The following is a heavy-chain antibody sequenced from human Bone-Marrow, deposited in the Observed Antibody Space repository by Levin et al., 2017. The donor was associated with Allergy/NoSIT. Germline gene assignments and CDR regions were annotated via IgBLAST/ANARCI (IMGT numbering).Heavy chain of an antibody. D-gene: IGHD1-1*01. CDR2: IVPIVDIT. CDR1: GGTSSDYT. V-gene: IGHV1-69*04. CDR3: VREGDWNDVFAYIDV. J-gene: IGHJ6*03. Sequence: KISCKASGGTSSDYTISWVRQAPGQGLEWMGRIVPIVDITDYAQKLQGRVTITADKITNTGYMELRGLRIEDTAVYYCVREGDWNDVFAYIDVWGRGTTVTVSS.